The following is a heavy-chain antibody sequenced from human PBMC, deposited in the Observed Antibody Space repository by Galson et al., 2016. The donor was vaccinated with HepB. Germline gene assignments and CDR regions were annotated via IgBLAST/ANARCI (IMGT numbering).Heavy chain of an antibody. J-gene: IGHJ3*01. D-gene: IGHD6-13*01. CDR1: GVSLSDYF. V-gene: IGHV4-34*01. Sequence: SETLSLTCAVYGVSLSDYFWSWVRQPLGKGLEWIGEIDHTGRTNYNPSLKSRVTISVDTSKNQVSLQLFSVTAADTAVYYCAAGKAAAGSLVFDVWGQGTLVTISS. CDR3: AAGKAAAGSLVFDV. CDR2: IDHTGRT.